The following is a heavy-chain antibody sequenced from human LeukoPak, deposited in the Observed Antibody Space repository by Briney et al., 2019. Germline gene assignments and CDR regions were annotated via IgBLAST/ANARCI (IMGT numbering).Heavy chain of an antibody. CDR3: ARTGGSFYFYYYMDV. J-gene: IGHJ6*03. D-gene: IGHD1-26*01. CDR1: GGSFSSSDYY. V-gene: IGHV4-39*07. Sequence: SETLSLACTVSGGSFSSSDYYWGWIRQPPGKGLEWIGSIYYSGTTYYNPSLKSRVTISVDTSKNRFSLRLSSVTAADTALYSCARTGGSFYFYYYMDVWGKGTTVTVSS. CDR2: IYYSGTT.